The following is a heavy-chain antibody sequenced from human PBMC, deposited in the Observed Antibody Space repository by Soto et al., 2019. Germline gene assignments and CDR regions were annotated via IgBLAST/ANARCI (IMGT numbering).Heavy chain of an antibody. V-gene: IGHV1-8*01. CDR2: MNPNSGNT. D-gene: IGHD3-10*01. Sequence: ASVKVSCKASGYTFTSYDINWVRQATGQGLEWMGWMNPNSGNTGYAQKFQGRVTMTRNTSISTAYMELSSLRSEDTAVYYCARGAYYYGSGSFHMDVWGKGTTVTVSS. CDR3: ARGAYYYGSGSFHMDV. CDR1: GYTFTSYD. J-gene: IGHJ6*03.